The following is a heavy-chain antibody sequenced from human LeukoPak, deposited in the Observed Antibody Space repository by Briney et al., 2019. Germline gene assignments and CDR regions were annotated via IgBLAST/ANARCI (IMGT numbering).Heavy chain of an antibody. V-gene: IGHV4-39*02. J-gene: IGHJ5*02. CDR3: ARDGNAAPGHPYNWFDP. D-gene: IGHD6-13*01. CDR2: IYYSGST. CDR1: GDSISSSSFY. Sequence: PSQTLSLTCTVSGDSISSSSFYWAWIRQPPGKGLNWIGSIYYSGSTYYNPSLKSRVTISVDTSKNQFSLKLNSVTAADTAVYYCARDGNAAPGHPYNWFDPWGQGTLVTVSS.